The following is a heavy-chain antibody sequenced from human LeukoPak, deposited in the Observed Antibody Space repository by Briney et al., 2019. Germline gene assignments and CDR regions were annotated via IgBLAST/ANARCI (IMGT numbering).Heavy chain of an antibody. D-gene: IGHD6-13*01. CDR1: GYTFTGYY. V-gene: IGHV1-2*02. J-gene: IGHJ3*02. CDR3: ARDFISAAAGLGAFDI. CDR2: INPNSGGT. Sequence: GASVKVSCKASGYTFTGYYMHWVRQAPGQGLEWMGWINPNSGGTNYAQKFQGRVTMTRDTSISTAYMELSRLRSDDTAVYYCARDFISAAAGLGAFDIWGQGTMVTVSS.